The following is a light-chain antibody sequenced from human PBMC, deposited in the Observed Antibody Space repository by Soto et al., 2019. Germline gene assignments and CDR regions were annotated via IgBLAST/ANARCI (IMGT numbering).Light chain of an antibody. Sequence: DIQMTQSPSSVSASVGDRVTITCRASQGISSSLAWYQQKPGEAPKLLIYAASTLQSGVPPRFSGSGSGTEFTLTISSLQPEDFASYYCQKLDSYPLTFGQGTRLEIK. V-gene: IGKV1-9*01. CDR2: AAS. J-gene: IGKJ5*01. CDR1: QGISSS. CDR3: QKLDSYPLT.